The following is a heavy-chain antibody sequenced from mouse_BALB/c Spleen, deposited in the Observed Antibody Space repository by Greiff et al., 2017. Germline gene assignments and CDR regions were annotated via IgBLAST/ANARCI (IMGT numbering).Heavy chain of an antibody. D-gene: IGHD2-10*02. CDR3: ARAGYCNRAGFAY. CDR2: INPNYDST. Sequence: VQLQQSGAELVKPGASVKLSCKASGYTFTDYNMDWVKQRPGKGLEWIGDINPNYDSTSYNQKFKGKATLTVDKSSSTAYMELRSLTSEDTAVYYCARAGYCNRAGFAYWGQGTLVTVSA. J-gene: IGHJ3*01. CDR1: GYTFTDYN. V-gene: IGHV1-18*01.